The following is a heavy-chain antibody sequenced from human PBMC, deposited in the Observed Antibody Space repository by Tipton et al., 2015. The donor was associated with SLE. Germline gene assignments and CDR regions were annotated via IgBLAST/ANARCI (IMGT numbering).Heavy chain of an antibody. Sequence: TLSLTCAVYGGSFSGYYWSWIRQPPGKGLEWIGEINHSGSTNYNPPLKSRVTISVNTSKNQFSQKLSSVTAADTAVYYCAGGGRWLVRGYLQHWGQGPLVTVSS. CDR1: GGSFSGYY. CDR2: INHSGST. D-gene: IGHD6-19*01. V-gene: IGHV4-34*01. J-gene: IGHJ1*01. CDR3: AGGGRWLVRGYLQH.